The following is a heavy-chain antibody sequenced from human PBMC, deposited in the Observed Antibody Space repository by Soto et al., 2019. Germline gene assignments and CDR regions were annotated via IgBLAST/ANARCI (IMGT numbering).Heavy chain of an antibody. D-gene: IGHD2-2*02. CDR2: ISGSGVDI. CDR3: AREGVTKYPDYYFDH. V-gene: IGHV3-21*01. J-gene: IGHJ4*01. CDR1: GFAFFDYN. Sequence: VGSLGLSCAASGFAFFDYNMNWVRQAPGRGLEWVSSISGSGVDIHFTHSVKSRFTISRENATTSLYLQMDSLRPEDTTIYYCAREGVTKYPDYYFDHWGHGALVSVCS.